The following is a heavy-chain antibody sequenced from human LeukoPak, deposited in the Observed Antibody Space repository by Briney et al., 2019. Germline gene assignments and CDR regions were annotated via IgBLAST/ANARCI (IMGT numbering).Heavy chain of an antibody. D-gene: IGHD2-2*01. J-gene: IGHJ6*02. CDR3: ARDQTPYSSTRSYYGMDV. V-gene: IGHV1-18*01. CDR2: ISAYNGNA. CDR1: GYTFTSYG. Sequence: ASVKVSCKASGYTFTSYGISWVRQAPGQGLEWMGWISAYNGNANYAQKLQGRVTMTTDTSTSTAYMELRSLRSDDTAVYYCARDQTPYSSTRSYYGMDVWGQGTTVTVSS.